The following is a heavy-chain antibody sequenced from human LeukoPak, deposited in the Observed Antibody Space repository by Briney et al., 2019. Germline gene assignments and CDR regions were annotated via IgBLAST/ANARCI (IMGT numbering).Heavy chain of an antibody. Sequence: SETLSLTCTVSGGSISSSSYYWGWIRQPPGKGLEWIGSIYYSGSTYYNPSLKSRVTISVDTSKNQFSLKLSSVTAADTAVYYCARDRGYSSSSGGIDYWGQGTLVTVSS. CDR1: GGSISSSSYY. CDR2: IYYSGST. CDR3: ARDRGYSSSSGGIDY. D-gene: IGHD6-6*01. V-gene: IGHV4-39*07. J-gene: IGHJ4*02.